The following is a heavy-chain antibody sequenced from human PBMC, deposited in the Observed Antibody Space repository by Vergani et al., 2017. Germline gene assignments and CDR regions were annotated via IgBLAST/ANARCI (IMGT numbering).Heavy chain of an antibody. CDR3: ARELKVGPAPFDY. CDR1: GWSFSGYY. V-gene: IGHV4-34*01. J-gene: IGHJ4*02. Sequence: QVQLQQWGAGLLKPSETLSLTCAVYGWSFSGYYWSWIRQPPGKGLEWIGEINHSGSTNYNPSLKSRVTISVDTSKNQFSLKLTSVTAADTAVYYCARELKVGPAPFDYWGQGTLVTVSS. D-gene: IGHD1-26*01. CDR2: INHSGST.